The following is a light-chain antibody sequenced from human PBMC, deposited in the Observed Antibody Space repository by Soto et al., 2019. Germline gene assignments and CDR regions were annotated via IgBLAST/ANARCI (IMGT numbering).Light chain of an antibody. CDR3: NSYTSSSTSYV. J-gene: IGLJ1*01. CDR1: SSDVGAYNF. V-gene: IGLV2-14*01. Sequence: QSVLTQPASVSGSPGQSITISCTGTSSDVGAYNFVSWYQQHPGKAPKLMIYDVNNRPSGVSDRFSGSKSGNTASLTISGLRAEDXADYYCNSYTSSSTSYVFGTGTKVTVL. CDR2: DVN.